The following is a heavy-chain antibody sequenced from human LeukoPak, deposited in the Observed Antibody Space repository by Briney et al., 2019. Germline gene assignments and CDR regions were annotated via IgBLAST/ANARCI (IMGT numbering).Heavy chain of an antibody. V-gene: IGHV3-53*05. J-gene: IGHJ6*03. CDR1: GFTSSSYS. CDR2: IFSGGST. CDR3: AKDGPYYYYYMDV. Sequence: GGSLRLSCAASGFTSSSYSMNWVRQAPGRGLEWVSIIFSGGSTYYPDSVKGRFTISRDNSKNTLYLQMNSLRAEDTAVYYCAKDGPYYYYYMDVWGKGTTVTISS.